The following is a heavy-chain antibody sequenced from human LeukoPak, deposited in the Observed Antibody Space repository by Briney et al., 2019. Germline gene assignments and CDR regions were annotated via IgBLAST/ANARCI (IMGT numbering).Heavy chain of an antibody. CDR1: GYTFTSYG. CDR2: ISAYNGNT. Sequence: PRASVKVSCKASGYTFTSYGISWVRQAPGQGLEWMGWISAYNGNTNYAQKLQGRVTMTTDTSTSTAYMELRSLRSDDTAVYYCARDRPYYYDSSGYYYVRFDYWGQGTLVTVSS. J-gene: IGHJ4*02. CDR3: ARDRPYYYDSSGYYYVRFDY. V-gene: IGHV1-18*01. D-gene: IGHD3-22*01.